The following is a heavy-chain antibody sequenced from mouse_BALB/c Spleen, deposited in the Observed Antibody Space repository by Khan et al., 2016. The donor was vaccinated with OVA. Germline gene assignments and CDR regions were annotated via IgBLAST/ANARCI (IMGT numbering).Heavy chain of an antibody. CDR1: GYTFTSYW. CDR3: ASTTVVAWFAY. D-gene: IGHD1-1*01. Sequence: QVQLQQSGAELAKPGASVKMSCKASGYTFTSYWMHWVKQRPGQGLEWIGYINPSTGYTEYNQKFKDKATLTADKSSSTAYMQLSSLTSEDSAVYDCASTTVVAWFAYWGQGTLVTVSA. J-gene: IGHJ3*01. CDR2: INPSTGYT. V-gene: IGHV1-7*01.